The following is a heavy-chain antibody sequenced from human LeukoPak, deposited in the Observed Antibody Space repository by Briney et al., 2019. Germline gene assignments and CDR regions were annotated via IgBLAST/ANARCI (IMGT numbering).Heavy chain of an antibody. CDR2: ISSSSSYT. CDR3: ARERAGPDY. V-gene: IGHV3-21*01. J-gene: IGHJ4*02. Sequence: GGSLRLSCTASGFTFSSYSMNWVRQAPGKGLEWVSSISSSSSYTYYADSVKGRFTISRDNAKNSLYLQMNSLRAEDTAVYYCARERAGPDYWGQGTLVTVSS. CDR1: GFTFSSYS.